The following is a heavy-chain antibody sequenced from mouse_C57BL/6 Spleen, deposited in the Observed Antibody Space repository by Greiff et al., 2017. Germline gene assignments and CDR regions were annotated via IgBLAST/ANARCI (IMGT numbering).Heavy chain of an antibody. D-gene: IGHD2-3*01. Sequence: VHLVESGAELVKPGASVKISCKASGYAFSSYWMNWVKQRPGKGLEWIGQIYPGDGDTNYNGKFKGKATLTADKSSSTAYMQLSSLTSEDSAVYFCAKAYDGYPFYFDYWGQGTTLTVSS. CDR2: IYPGDGDT. V-gene: IGHV1-80*01. CDR1: GYAFSSYW. CDR3: AKAYDGYPFYFDY. J-gene: IGHJ2*01.